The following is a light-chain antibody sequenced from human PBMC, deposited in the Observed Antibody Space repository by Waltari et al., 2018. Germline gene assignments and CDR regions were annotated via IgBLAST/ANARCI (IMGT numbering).Light chain of an antibody. V-gene: IGLV1-44*01. Sequence: QSVLTQPPSASGTPGQRVTISCSGSSSNIGTNTVNWYQQVPGTAPKLLIFNNNLRPSGVPVRFSASKSGTSASLAISGLQSEDEADYYCAAWGDSLHGRWVFGGGTKLTVL. CDR3: AAWGDSLHGRWV. CDR2: NNN. CDR1: SSNIGTNT. J-gene: IGLJ3*02.